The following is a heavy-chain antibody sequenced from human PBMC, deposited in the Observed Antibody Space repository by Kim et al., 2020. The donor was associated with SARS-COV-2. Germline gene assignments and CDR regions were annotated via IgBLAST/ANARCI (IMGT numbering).Heavy chain of an antibody. Sequence: GGSLRLSCAASEFTFSKDTMTWVRQAPGKGLEWVSGISGSGGRTFYADSVKGHFTISRDISKNTLYLQMNRLRAEDTAIYYCAKLKTMLQGVNCFDPWGQGTLVTVSS. CDR2: ISGSGGRT. CDR3: AKLKTMLQGVNCFDP. D-gene: IGHD3-10*01. J-gene: IGHJ5*02. CDR1: EFTFSKDT. V-gene: IGHV3-23*01.